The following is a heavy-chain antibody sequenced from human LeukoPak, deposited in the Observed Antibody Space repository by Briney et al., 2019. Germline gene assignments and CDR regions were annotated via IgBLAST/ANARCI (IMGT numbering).Heavy chain of an antibody. D-gene: IGHD2-15*01. Sequence: AGSLRLSCAASGFTVSSNYMSWVRQAPGKGLEWVSVIYSGGSTYYADSVKGRFTISRDNSKNTLYLQMTSLRADDTAVYYCARDRRFCSGGSCPYWYFDLWGRGTLVTVSS. CDR2: IYSGGST. CDR1: GFTVSSNY. V-gene: IGHV3-53*01. CDR3: ARDRRFCSGGSCPYWYFDL. J-gene: IGHJ2*01.